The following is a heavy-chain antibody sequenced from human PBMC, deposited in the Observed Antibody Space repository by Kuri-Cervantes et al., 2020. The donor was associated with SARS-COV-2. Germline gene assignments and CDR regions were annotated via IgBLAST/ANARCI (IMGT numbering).Heavy chain of an antibody. J-gene: IGHJ5*02. V-gene: IGHV1-58*02. D-gene: IGHD3-3*01. CDR3: ARGHTIFGGVIGFDP. Sequence: SVKVSCKASGFTFTSSAMQWVRQARGQRLEWIVWIVVGSGNTGYAQKFQGRVTMTRNTAIRTAYLELSSLRSEDTAVYYCARGHTIFGGVIGFDPWGQGTMVTVSS. CDR1: GFTFTSSA. CDR2: IVVGSGNT.